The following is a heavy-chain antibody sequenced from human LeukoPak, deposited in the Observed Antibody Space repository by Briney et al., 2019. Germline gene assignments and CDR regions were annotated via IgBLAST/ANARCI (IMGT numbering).Heavy chain of an antibody. D-gene: IGHD5-12*01. CDR2: ISGYNGNT. Sequence: ASVKVSCKASGYTFSSYGIAWVRQAPGQGLEWMGWISGYNGNTNYAQKLQGRVSVTTETSTTTAYMELRSLTSDDTALYYCARSSLGTITAGPFDYWGQGTLVTVSS. V-gene: IGHV1-18*01. CDR1: GYTFSSYG. CDR3: ARSSLGTITAGPFDY. J-gene: IGHJ4*02.